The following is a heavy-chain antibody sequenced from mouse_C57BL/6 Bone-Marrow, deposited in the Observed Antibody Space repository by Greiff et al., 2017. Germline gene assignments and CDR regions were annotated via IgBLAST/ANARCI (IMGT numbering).Heavy chain of an antibody. D-gene: IGHD2-5*01. J-gene: IGHJ4*01. Sequence: VQLQQSGPELVKPGASVKISCKASGYTFTDYYMNWVKQSHGKSLEWIGDINPNHGGTSYNPKFKGKATLTVDKSSSTAYMELRSLTSEDSAVYYCARRYSNYVPYYAMDYWGQGTSVTVSS. V-gene: IGHV1-26*01. CDR2: INPNHGGT. CDR1: GYTFTDYY. CDR3: ARRYSNYVPYYAMDY.